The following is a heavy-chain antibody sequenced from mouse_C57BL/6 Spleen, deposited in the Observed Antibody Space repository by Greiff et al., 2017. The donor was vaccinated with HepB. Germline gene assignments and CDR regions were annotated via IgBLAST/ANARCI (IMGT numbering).Heavy chain of an antibody. CDR2: IYPGSGST. Sequence: VQLLQPGAELVKPGASVKMSCKASGYTFTSYWITWVKQRPGQGLKWIGDIYPGSGSTNYNEKFKSKATLTVDTSSSTAYMQLSSLTSEDSAVYYCARKAFYYGSSYWYFDVWGTGTTVTVSS. CDR3: ARKAFYYGSSYWYFDV. J-gene: IGHJ1*03. V-gene: IGHV1-55*01. D-gene: IGHD1-1*01. CDR1: GYTFTSYW.